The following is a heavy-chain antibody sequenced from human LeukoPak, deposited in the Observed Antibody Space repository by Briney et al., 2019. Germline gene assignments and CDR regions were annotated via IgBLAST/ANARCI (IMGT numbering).Heavy chain of an antibody. J-gene: IGHJ4*02. CDR2: ISGSGGGT. V-gene: IGHV3-23*01. D-gene: IGHD2-15*01. Sequence: GGSLRLSCAASGFTFSSYGMGWVRQAPGKGLEWVSAISGSGGGTYYVDSVKGRFTISRDNSENMLYLQMNSLRAEDTAVYYCAQDLSYIGLDNWGQGTLVTVSS. CDR1: GFTFSSYG. CDR3: AQDLSYIGLDN.